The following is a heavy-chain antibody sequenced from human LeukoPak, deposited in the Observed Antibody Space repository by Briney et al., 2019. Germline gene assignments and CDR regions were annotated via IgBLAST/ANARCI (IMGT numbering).Heavy chain of an antibody. Sequence: SETLSLTCTVSGGSISSYYWSWIRQPPGKGLEWIGYIYYSGSTNYNPSLKSRVTISVDTSKNQFSLKLSPVTAADTAVYYCARGSDDSSGEDYWGQGTLVAVSS. CDR1: GGSISSYY. J-gene: IGHJ4*02. CDR2: IYYSGST. D-gene: IGHD3-22*01. V-gene: IGHV4-59*01. CDR3: ARGSDDSSGEDY.